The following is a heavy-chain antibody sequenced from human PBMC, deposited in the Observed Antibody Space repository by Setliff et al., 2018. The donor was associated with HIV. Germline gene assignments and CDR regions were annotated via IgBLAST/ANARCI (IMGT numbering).Heavy chain of an antibody. D-gene: IGHD2-8*01. Sequence: SETLSPTCSVSGASMGPYYWSWIRQHAGKGLEWIGRLYPSGSTIYNPSRRSRATLSVDTSKNQFSLKLSSVTAADTAVYYCARVFPPIRGAPFGVPPGVFDIWGQGSMVTVSS. CDR1: GASMGPYY. CDR2: LYPSGST. J-gene: IGHJ3*02. CDR3: ARVFPPIRGAPFGVPPGVFDI. V-gene: IGHV4-4*07.